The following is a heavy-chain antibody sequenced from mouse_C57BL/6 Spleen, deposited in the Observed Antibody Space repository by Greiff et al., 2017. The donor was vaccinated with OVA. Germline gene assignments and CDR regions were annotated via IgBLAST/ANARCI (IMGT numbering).Heavy chain of an antibody. J-gene: IGHJ4*01. D-gene: IGHD2-2*01. CDR1: GYTFTNYW. Sequence: VKLVESGAELVRPGTSVKMSCKASGYTFTNYWIGWAKQRPGHGLEWIGDIYPGGGYTNYNEKFKGKATLTADKSSSTAYMQFSSLTSEDSAIYYCARAGYDEGYAMDYWGQGTSVTVSS. CDR2: IYPGGGYT. V-gene: IGHV1-63*01. CDR3: ARAGYDEGYAMDY.